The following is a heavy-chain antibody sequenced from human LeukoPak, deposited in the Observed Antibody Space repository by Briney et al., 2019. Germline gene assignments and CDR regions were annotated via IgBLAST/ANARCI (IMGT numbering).Heavy chain of an antibody. CDR3: ARGRSSSWNYYYYMDV. V-gene: IGHV4-34*01. CDR2: INHSGST. CDR1: GGSFSGYY. D-gene: IGHD6-13*01. Sequence: SETLSLTCAVYGGSFSGYYWSWIRQPPGKGLEWIGEINHSGSTNYNPSLKSRVTMSVDTSKNQFSLKLSSVTAADTAVYYCARGRSSSWNYYYYMDVWGKGTTVTVSS. J-gene: IGHJ6*03.